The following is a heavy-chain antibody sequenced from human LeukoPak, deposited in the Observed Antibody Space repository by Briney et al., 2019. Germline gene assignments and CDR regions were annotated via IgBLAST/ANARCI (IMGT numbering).Heavy chain of an antibody. CDR2: IGAYNGNT. J-gene: IGHJ4*02. D-gene: IGHD2-2*01. V-gene: IGHV1-18*04. CDR3: AREPGYCSSTSCYPYFDY. Sequence: ASVKVSCKASGYTFTSYGISWVRQAPGQGLEWMGWIGAYNGNTNYAQKLQGRVTMTTDTSTSTAYMELRSLRSDDTAVYYCAREPGYCSSTSCYPYFDYWGQGTLVTVSS. CDR1: GYTFTSYG.